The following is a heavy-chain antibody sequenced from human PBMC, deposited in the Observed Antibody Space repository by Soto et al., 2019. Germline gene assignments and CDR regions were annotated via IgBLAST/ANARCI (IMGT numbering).Heavy chain of an antibody. CDR1: GGTFSSYA. Sequence: SVKVSCKASGGTFSSYAISWVRQAPGQGLEWMGGIIPIFGTANYAQKFQGRVTITADESTSAAYMELSSLRSADTAVYYCERVKGATDYYYGMDVWGQGTTVTFSS. CDR3: ERVKGATDYYYGMDV. V-gene: IGHV1-69*13. D-gene: IGHD1-26*01. CDR2: IIPIFGTA. J-gene: IGHJ6*02.